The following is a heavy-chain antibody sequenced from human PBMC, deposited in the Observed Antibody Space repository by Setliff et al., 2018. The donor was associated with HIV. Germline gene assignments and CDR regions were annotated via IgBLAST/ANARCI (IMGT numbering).Heavy chain of an antibody. CDR3: SRSRNLDY. J-gene: IGHJ4*02. CDR1: GGTFSDYA. V-gene: IGHV1-3*01. D-gene: IGHD4-4*01. CDR2: INAANGDT. Sequence: ASVKVSCKVSGGTFSDYAVTWVRQAPGQRLEWMGLINAANGDTKYSQKFQARLTFTRDTSASTVYMELSSLRSEDTAMYYCSRSRNLDYWGQGTLVTVSS.